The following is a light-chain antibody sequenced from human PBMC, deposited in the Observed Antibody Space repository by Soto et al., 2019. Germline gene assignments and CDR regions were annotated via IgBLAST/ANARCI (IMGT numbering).Light chain of an antibody. Sequence: DIQMTQSPSSLSASVGDRVTITCRASQTISKYLNWYQHKPGKGPKLLIYGASTLQSGVPSRFSGSGSGTEFTLTISSLQPDDFATYYCQHYNSYSEAFGQGTKV. V-gene: IGKV1-5*01. CDR3: QHYNSYSEA. CDR1: QTISKY. CDR2: GAS. J-gene: IGKJ1*01.